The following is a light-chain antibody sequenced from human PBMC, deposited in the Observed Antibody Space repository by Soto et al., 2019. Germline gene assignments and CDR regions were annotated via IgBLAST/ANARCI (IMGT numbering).Light chain of an antibody. V-gene: IGKV3-20*01. Sequence: EIVLTQSPGTLSLSPGERATLSCRASQSVSSSYLAWYQQKPGQAPRLLIYDTSSRATGIPDRFSGSGSGTDFPLTISRLEPEDFAVYYCQQYGSSPFTFGPGTKVDIK. CDR1: QSVSSSY. J-gene: IGKJ3*01. CDR2: DTS. CDR3: QQYGSSPFT.